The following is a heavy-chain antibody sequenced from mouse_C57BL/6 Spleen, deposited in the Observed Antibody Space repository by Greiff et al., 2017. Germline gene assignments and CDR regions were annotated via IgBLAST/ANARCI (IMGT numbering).Heavy chain of an antibody. D-gene: IGHD2-12*01. V-gene: IGHV1-26*01. CDR2: INPNNGGT. CDR1: GYTFTDYY. Sequence: EVQLQQSGPELVKPGASVKISCKASGYTFTDYYMNWVKQSHGKSLEWIGDINPNNGGTSYNQKFKGKATLTVDKSSSTAYMELRSLTSEDSAVYYCASKGSYPGEYFDVWGTGTTVTVSS. J-gene: IGHJ1*03. CDR3: ASKGSYPGEYFDV.